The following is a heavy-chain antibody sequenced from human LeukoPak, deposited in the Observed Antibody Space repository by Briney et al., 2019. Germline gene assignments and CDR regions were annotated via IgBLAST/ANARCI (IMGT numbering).Heavy chain of an antibody. CDR2: ISNTGGTI. D-gene: IGHD5-24*01. CDR1: GFTVGSNY. V-gene: IGHV3-11*01. CDR3: AREEKGSDY. J-gene: IGHJ4*02. Sequence: PGGSLRLSCAASGFTVGSNYMSWVRQAPGKGLEWVSYISNTGGTIYYADSVKGRFTISRDNAKNSLYLQMNSLRVEDTAIYYCAREEKGSDYWGQGALVTVSS.